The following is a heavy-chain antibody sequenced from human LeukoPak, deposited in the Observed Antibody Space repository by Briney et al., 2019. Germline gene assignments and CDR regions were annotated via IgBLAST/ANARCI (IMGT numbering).Heavy chain of an antibody. CDR1: GYTFNSYD. V-gene: IGHV1-8*03. J-gene: IGHJ5*02. Sequence: GASVKVSCKASGYTFNSYDINWVRQATGQGFEWMGWMNPNSGNTGYAQKFQGRVTITADESTTTAYMELSSLRSEDTAVYYCARVTHTELSTWFDPWGQGTLVTVSS. D-gene: IGHD5-18*01. CDR2: MNPNSGNT. CDR3: ARVTHTELSTWFDP.